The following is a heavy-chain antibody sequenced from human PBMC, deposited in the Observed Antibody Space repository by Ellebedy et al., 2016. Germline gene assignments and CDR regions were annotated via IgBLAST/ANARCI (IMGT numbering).Heavy chain of an antibody. CDR3: ARALQGLDV. CDR1: GYNFMNFG. Sequence: ASVKVSCKASGYNFMNFGISWVRQAPGQGLEWMGRIIPFLDETTYAPKFQGRVTITADKSTGTAYMELSSLRSEDTAVYYCARALQGLDVWGQGTTVTVSS. V-gene: IGHV1-69*04. CDR2: IIPFLDET. J-gene: IGHJ6*02.